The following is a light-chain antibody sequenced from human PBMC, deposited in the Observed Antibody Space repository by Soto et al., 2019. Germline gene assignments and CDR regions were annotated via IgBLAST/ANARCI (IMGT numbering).Light chain of an antibody. J-gene: IGLJ2*01. V-gene: IGLV2-14*01. CDR2: EVS. CDR3: SSYTSSRTVV. CDR1: SSDVGGYNY. Sequence: QSVLTQPASVSGSPGQSITISCAGTSSDVGGYNYVSWYQQHPGKAPKLMISEVSNRPSGVSNRFSGSKSGNTAFLTISGLQGEDEADYYCSSYTSSRTVVFGGGTKLTVL.